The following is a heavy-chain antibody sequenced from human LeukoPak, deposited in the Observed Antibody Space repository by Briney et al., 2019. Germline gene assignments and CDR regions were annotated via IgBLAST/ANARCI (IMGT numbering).Heavy chain of an antibody. Sequence: KASETLSLTCAVYGGSFSGYYWSWIRQPPGKGLEWIGEINHSGSTNYNPSLKSRVTISVDTSKNQFPLKLSSVTAADTAVYYCSRLPRCGGSCHFDYWGQGTLVTVSS. CDR3: SRLPRCGGSCHFDY. D-gene: IGHD2-15*01. V-gene: IGHV4-34*01. CDR2: INHSGST. CDR1: GGSFSGYY. J-gene: IGHJ4*02.